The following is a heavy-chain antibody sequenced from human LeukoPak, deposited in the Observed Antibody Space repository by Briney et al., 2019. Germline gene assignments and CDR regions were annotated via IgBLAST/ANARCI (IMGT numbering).Heavy chain of an antibody. D-gene: IGHD3-10*01. Sequence: SVKVSCKASGYTFTSYGISWVRQAPGQGLEWMGGIIPIFGTANYAQKFQGRVTITAGESTSTAYMELSSLRSEDTAVYYCAGSMVRGVIILYSFDYWGQGTLVTVSS. V-gene: IGHV1-69*13. J-gene: IGHJ4*02. CDR2: IIPIFGTA. CDR1: GYTFTSYG. CDR3: AGSMVRGVIILYSFDY.